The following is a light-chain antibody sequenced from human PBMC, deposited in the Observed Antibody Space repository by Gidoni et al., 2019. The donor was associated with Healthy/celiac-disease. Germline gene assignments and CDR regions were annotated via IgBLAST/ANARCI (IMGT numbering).Light chain of an antibody. CDR1: QSVSSSY. J-gene: IGKJ3*01. V-gene: IGKV3-20*01. CDR3: QQYGSSPPIT. CDR2: GAS. Sequence: EIVLTQSPGTLSLSPGERATLSCRASQSVSSSYLAWYQQKPGQAPRLLIYGASSRATGIPDRFSGSGSGTDFTLTISRLEPEDFAVYYCQQYGSSPPITFLPGTKVDIK.